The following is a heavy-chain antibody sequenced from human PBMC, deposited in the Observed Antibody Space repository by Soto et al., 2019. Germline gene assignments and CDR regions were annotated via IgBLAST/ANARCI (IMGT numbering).Heavy chain of an antibody. CDR1: SGSMNSGGYY. CDR2: IYSNGDT. V-gene: IGHV4-31*03. D-gene: IGHD6-6*01. CDR3: ARRGGSSSAYYYYAFDV. Sequence: QVQLQESGPGLVKPSQTLSLTCSVSSGSMNSGGYYWSWIRQHPGKGLEWIGYIYSNGDTYYNPSLKSRVSSSVDTSKNQFSLNLTSVTAADTAIYYCARRGGSSSAYYYYAFDVWGPGTTVTVSS. J-gene: IGHJ6*02.